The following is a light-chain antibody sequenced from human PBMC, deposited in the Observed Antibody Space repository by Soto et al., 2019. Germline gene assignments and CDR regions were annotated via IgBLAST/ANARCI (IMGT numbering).Light chain of an antibody. CDR1: SRYVGTYNL. CDR2: EGN. J-gene: IGLJ2*01. Sequence: QSALTHPASVSRSPGEVITISSTGTSRYVGTYNLVTWYQQHPGRVPKLILYEGNKRPSGVSSRFSASKSGNTASLTISGLQAKDEADYFCCSYAPSRTLLFGGGTKVTVL. CDR3: CSYAPSRTLL. V-gene: IGLV2-23*01.